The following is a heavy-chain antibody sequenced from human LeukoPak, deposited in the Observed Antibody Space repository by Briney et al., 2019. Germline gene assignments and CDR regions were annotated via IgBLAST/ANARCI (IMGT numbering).Heavy chain of an antibody. J-gene: IGHJ4*02. Sequence: SETLSLTCAVSGGSISSSNWWSWVRQPPGKGLEWIGEIYHSGSTNYNPSLKSRVTISVDKSKNQFSLKLSSVTAADTAVYYCARHHTGRLGSYYSLYFDYWGQGTLVTVSS. CDR3: ARHHTGRLGSYYSLYFDY. V-gene: IGHV4-4*02. CDR2: IYHSGST. CDR1: GGSISSSNW. D-gene: IGHD3-10*01.